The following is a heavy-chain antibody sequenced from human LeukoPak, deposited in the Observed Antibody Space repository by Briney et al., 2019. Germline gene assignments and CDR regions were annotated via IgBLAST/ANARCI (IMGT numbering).Heavy chain of an antibody. Sequence: SETLSLTCTVSGGSISSGGYYWSWIRQHPGKGLEWIAYIYYSGSTYYNPSLKSRFTISVDTSKNQFSLKLSSVTAADTAVYYCAKGYSYGTGYNWFDPWGQGTLVTVSS. V-gene: IGHV4-31*03. CDR3: AKGYSYGTGYNWFDP. D-gene: IGHD5-18*01. CDR2: IYYSGST. CDR1: GGSISSGGYY. J-gene: IGHJ5*02.